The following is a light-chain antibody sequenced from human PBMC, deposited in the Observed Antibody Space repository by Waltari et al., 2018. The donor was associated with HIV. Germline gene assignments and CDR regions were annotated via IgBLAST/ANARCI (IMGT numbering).Light chain of an antibody. J-gene: IGKJ1*01. V-gene: IGKV1-39*01. Sequence: DIQMTQSPSSLSASVGYRVTIPCRASQSVSRSLNWYQQKRGKAPNLLIYGASSLQSGVPSRFSGSGAGTDFTLTISSLQPEDFATYYCQQSFSNLWTFGQGTKVEIK. CDR2: GAS. CDR3: QQSFSNLWT. CDR1: QSVSRS.